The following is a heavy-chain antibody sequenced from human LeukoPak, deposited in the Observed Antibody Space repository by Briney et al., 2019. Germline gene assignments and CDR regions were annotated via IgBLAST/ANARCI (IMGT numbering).Heavy chain of an antibody. CDR2: IIPIDGTA. CDR1: RDTFTRCA. J-gene: IGHJ3*02. CDR3: ARDPGAPVRAFDI. D-gene: IGHD3-10*01. Sequence: SVKVSCKASRDTFTRCAFSWVRQAPGQGLEWMGGIIPIDGTANFAQKFQGRVTITTDQSTSTAYMELSSLRSEDTAIYYCARDPGAPVRAFDIWGQGTLVTVSS. V-gene: IGHV1-69*05.